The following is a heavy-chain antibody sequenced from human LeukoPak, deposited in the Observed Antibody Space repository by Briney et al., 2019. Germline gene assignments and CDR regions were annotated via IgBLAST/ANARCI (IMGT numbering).Heavy chain of an antibody. CDR2: ISGSGGAT. J-gene: IGHJ5*02. D-gene: IGHD1-26*01. Sequence: GGTLRLSCAASGFTFNTYGMSWVRQAPGKGLEWVSGISGSGGATYYADSVKGRFTISRENSKNTLYLQMNSLRAEDTAVYYCATSGGSYWSWGQGTLVTVSS. CDR3: ATSGGSYWS. V-gene: IGHV3-23*01. CDR1: GFTFNTYG.